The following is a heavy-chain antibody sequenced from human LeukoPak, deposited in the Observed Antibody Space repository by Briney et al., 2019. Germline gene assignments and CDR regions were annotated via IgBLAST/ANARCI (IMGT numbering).Heavy chain of an antibody. V-gene: IGHV3-9*01. D-gene: IGHD6-19*01. CDR3: AKGFRRSGGVDY. CDR1: GFTFDDYA. J-gene: IGHJ4*02. Sequence: GGSLRLSCAASGFTFDDYAMHWVRQAPGNGLEWVSGISWNSGSIGYADSVKGRFTISRDNAKNSLYLQMNSLRAEDTALYYCAKGFRRSGGVDYWGQGILVTVSS. CDR2: ISWNSGSI.